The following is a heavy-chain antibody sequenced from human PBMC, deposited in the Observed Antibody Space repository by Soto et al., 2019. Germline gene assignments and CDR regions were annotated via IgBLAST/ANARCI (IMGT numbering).Heavy chain of an antibody. D-gene: IGHD2-21*02. CDR1: GFTFSHYG. CDR2: LRYAGSYK. CDR3: ARFKGDDNSGAFDF. V-gene: IGHV3-33*01. Sequence: QVQLVESGGGVVQPGRSLRLSCAASGFTFSHYGMNWVRQAPGKGLEWVAVLRYAGSYKAYADSEKGRFTISRNNSNNRVYLQGDSLRDKETAVYYCARFKGDDNSGAFDFWGQGTMVTVSS. J-gene: IGHJ3*01.